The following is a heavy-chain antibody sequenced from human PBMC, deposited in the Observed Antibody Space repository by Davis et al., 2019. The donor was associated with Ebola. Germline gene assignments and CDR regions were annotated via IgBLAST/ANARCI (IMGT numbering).Heavy chain of an antibody. Sequence: GESLKISCAASGFIFSSYVMSWVRQAPGKGLEWVSTLGTSADTYYADSVKGRFTISRDNSKNTLYLQMNSLRAEDTAVYYCAKVTGTSGYWGQGTLVTVSS. CDR1: GFIFSSYV. CDR3: AKVTGTSGY. CDR2: LGTSADT. V-gene: IGHV3-23*01. J-gene: IGHJ4*02. D-gene: IGHD1-1*01.